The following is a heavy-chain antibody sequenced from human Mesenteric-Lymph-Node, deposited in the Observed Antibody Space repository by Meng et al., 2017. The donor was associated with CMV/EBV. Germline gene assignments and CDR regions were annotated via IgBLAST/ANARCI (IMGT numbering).Heavy chain of an antibody. CDR3: ASLRLSGYDWYYYGMDV. J-gene: IGHJ6*02. Sequence: GSLRLSCTVSGGSVRSGTNYWSWIRQPPGKELEWIGYIYYLGSTNYNPSLKSRVTMSVDTSRNQFSLKMSSVTAADTAVYYCASLRLSGYDWYYYGMDVWGQGTTVTVSS. D-gene: IGHD5-12*01. CDR1: GGSVRSGTNY. V-gene: IGHV4-61*01. CDR2: IYYLGST.